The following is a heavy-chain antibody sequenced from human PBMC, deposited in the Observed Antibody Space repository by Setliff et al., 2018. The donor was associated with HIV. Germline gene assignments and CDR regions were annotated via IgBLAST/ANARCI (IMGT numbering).Heavy chain of an antibody. CDR3: ARVPVAGANWFDP. D-gene: IGHD2-21*01. V-gene: IGHV4-39*01. CDR2: VSQSGST. J-gene: IGHJ5*02. Sequence: LSLTCSVSGVSINRTDHYWGWIRQSPGKGLEWIGSVSQSGSTYYNPSLKSRITISVDRSKNRFSLKLISVTAADQGVYYCARVPVAGANWFDPWGLGTLVTVSS. CDR1: GVSINRTDHY.